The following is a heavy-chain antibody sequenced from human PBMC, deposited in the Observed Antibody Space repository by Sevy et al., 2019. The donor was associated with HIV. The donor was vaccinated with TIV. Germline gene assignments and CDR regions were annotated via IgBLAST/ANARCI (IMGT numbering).Heavy chain of an antibody. J-gene: IGHJ6*02. CDR1: GGSISSYY. CDR2: IYYSGST. V-gene: IGHV4-59*01. D-gene: IGHD3-3*01. CDR3: ARDRAVFGVENAGGYYYYDMDI. Sequence: SETLSLTCTVSGGSISSYYWSWIRQPPGKGLEWIGYIYYSGSTNYNPSLKSRVTISVDTSKNQFSLKLSSVTAADTAVYYCARDRAVFGVENAGGYYYYDMDIWGQGTTVTVSS.